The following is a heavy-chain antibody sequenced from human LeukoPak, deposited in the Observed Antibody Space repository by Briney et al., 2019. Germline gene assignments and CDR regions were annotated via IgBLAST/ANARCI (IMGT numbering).Heavy chain of an antibody. Sequence: ASETLSLTCTVSGGSISSGSYYWSWIRQPPGKGLEWIGEINHSGSTNYNPSLKSRVTISVDTSKNQFSLKLSSVTAADTAVYYCARSGTGWLRLFFGYWGQGTLVTVSS. CDR1: GGSISSGSYY. CDR2: INHSGST. CDR3: ARSGTGWLRLFFGY. V-gene: IGHV4-39*07. D-gene: IGHD5-12*01. J-gene: IGHJ4*02.